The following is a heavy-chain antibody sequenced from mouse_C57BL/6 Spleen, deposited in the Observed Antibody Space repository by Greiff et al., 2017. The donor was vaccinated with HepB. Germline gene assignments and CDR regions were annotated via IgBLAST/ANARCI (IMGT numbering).Heavy chain of an antibody. V-gene: IGHV1-81*01. CDR2: IYPRSGNT. D-gene: IGHD3-3*01. J-gene: IGHJ4*01. CDR1: GYTFTSYG. CDR3: GGDGIYAMDY. Sequence: QVQLQQPGAELVMPGASVKLSCKASGYTFTSYGISWVKQRTGQGLEWIGEIYPRSGNTYYNEKFKGKATLTADKSSSTAYMELRSLTSEDSAVYFCGGDGIYAMDYWGQGTSVTVSS.